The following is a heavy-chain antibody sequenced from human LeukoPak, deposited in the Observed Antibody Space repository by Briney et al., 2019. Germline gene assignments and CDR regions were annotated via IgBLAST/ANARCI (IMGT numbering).Heavy chain of an antibody. CDR3: ARDDCSGGSCYGPYYYYGMDV. Sequence: SVKVSCKASGGTFSSYAISWVRQAPGQGLEWMGRIIPIFGIANYAQKFQGRVTITADKSTSTAHMELSSLRSEDTAVYYCARDDCSGGSCYGPYYYYGMDVWGQGTTVTVSS. D-gene: IGHD2-15*01. CDR2: IIPIFGIA. V-gene: IGHV1-69*04. J-gene: IGHJ6*02. CDR1: GGTFSSYA.